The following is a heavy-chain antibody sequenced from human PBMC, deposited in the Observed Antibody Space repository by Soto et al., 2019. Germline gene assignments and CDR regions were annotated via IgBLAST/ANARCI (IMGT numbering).Heavy chain of an antibody. CDR2: IKQDGSEK. CDR3: ARVVGATQMDFDY. V-gene: IGHV3-7*01. D-gene: IGHD1-26*01. J-gene: IGHJ4*02. Sequence: EVQLVESGGGLVQPGESLRLSCAASGFTFSSYWMTWFRQAPGKGLEWVANIKQDGSEKYYVDSVRGRFTMSRDNAKNSLYLQMNSLRAEDTAVYYCARVVGATQMDFDYWGQGTLVTVSS. CDR1: GFTFSSYW.